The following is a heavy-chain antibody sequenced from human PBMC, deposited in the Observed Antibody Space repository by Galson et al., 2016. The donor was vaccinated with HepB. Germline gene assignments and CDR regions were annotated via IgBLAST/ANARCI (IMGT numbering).Heavy chain of an antibody. V-gene: IGHV5-10-1*01. D-gene: IGHD3-22*01. J-gene: IGHJ4*02. CDR3: ARESSGYYPFDY. CDR1: GFSFTTYW. CDR2: IDPRDSYT. Sequence: QSGAEVKKPGESLRISCQGSGFSFTTYWISWVRQMPGKGLEWMGRIDPRDSYTNYSPSFQGHVTIPADKSISTAYLNWSNLKASDTAMYYCARESSGYYPFDYWGQGTLVTVSS.